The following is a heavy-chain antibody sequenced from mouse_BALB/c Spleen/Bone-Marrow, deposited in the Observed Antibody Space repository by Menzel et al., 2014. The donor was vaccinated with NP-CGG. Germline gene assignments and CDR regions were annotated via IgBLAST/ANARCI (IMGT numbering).Heavy chain of an antibody. V-gene: IGHV5-17*02. D-gene: IGHD1-2*01. CDR3: ARGTTALRYFDV. J-gene: IGHJ1*01. CDR2: INGGSNTI. CDR1: GFTFSNFG. Sequence: EVKLVESGGGLVQPGGSRKLSCAAPGFTFSNFGMHWVRQAPEKGLEWVAYINGGSNTIYYADTAKGRFTISRDNPKNTLFLQMTSLRSEDTAMYFCARGTTALRYFDVWGAGTTVTVSS.